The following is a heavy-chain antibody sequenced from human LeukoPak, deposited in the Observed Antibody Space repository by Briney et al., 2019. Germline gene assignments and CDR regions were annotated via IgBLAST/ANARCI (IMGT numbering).Heavy chain of an antibody. V-gene: IGHV3-30*02. CDR3: AKGGLRPRWYYMDV. CDR2: IRYDGSNK. Sequence: GGSLRLSCAASGFTFSSYGMHWVRQAPGKGLEWVAFIRYDGSNKYYADSVKGRFTISRDNSKNTLYLQMNSLRAEDTAVYYCAKGGLRPRWYYMDVWGKGTTVTASS. D-gene: IGHD2-8*01. CDR1: GFTFSSYG. J-gene: IGHJ6*03.